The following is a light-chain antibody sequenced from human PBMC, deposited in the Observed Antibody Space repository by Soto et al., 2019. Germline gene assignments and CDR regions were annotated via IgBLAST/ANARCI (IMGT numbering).Light chain of an antibody. V-gene: IGKV3-11*01. CDR3: QQRTSCSWLS. CDR1: QSVSRY. CDR2: DAS. Sequence: NVWKLSPATLSLSPAERATLSCRASQSVSRYLAWYQHKPGQAPRLLIYDASKRATGIPARFSGRGSGTEFTLTISILEPEDFAVYYCQQRTSCSWLSFGGGGNVDIK. J-gene: IGKJ4*01.